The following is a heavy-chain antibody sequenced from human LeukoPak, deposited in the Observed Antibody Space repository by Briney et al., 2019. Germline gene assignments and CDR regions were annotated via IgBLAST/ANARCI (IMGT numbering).Heavy chain of an antibody. V-gene: IGHV3-23*01. CDR1: GLTFNNYA. D-gene: IGHD3-3*01. CDR2: ITGSGRTT. Sequence: GGSLRLSCAACGLTFNNYAMSWVRQAPGKGLEWVSGITGSGRTTYYADSVKGRFTISRDNSKNSLYLQINSLRAEDTAVYYCAKGLLITILGSLDYWGQGTLVTVSS. CDR3: AKGLLITILGSLDY. J-gene: IGHJ4*02.